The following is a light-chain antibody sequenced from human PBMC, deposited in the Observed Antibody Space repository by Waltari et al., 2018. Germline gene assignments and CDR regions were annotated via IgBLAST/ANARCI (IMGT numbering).Light chain of an antibody. V-gene: IGLV3-21*03. CDR3: QVWDDTRDQPV. Sequence: SYVLTQPPSVSVAPGKTARISCSGQNIRDKTVHWYQQKPGQAPAVVIYASSVRPSGIPDRFSGSDPATLTIARVEAGDEADYYCQVWDDTRDQPVFGGGTRLTVL. J-gene: IGLJ2*01. CDR2: ASS. CDR1: NIRDKT.